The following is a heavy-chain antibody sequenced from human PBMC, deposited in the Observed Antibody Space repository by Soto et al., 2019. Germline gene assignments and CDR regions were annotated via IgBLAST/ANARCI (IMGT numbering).Heavy chain of an antibody. CDR2: ISYDGSNK. J-gene: IGHJ6*02. D-gene: IGHD5-18*01. Sequence: PGGSLRLSCAASGFTFSSYAMHWVRQAPGKGLEWVAVISYDGSNKYYADSVKGRFTISRDNSKNTLYLQMNSLRAEDTAVYYCARGPRAPPDTAMVPYYYGMDVWGQGTTVTVSS. V-gene: IGHV3-30-3*01. CDR1: GFTFSSYA. CDR3: ARGPRAPPDTAMVPYYYGMDV.